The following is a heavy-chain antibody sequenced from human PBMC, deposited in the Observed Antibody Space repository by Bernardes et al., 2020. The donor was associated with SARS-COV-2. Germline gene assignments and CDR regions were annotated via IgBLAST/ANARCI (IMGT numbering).Heavy chain of an antibody. J-gene: IGHJ3*02. CDR2: IYYSGST. V-gene: IGHV4-39*01. D-gene: IGHD3-22*01. CDR3: ARHSSLALTYYYDSSGYYRRGAFDI. Sequence: SETLSLTCTVSGGSISSSSYYWGWIRQPPGKGLEWIGSIYYSGSTYYNPSLKSRVTISVDTSKNQFSLKLSSVTAADTAVYYCARHSSLALTYYYDSSGYYRRGAFDIWGQGTMVTVSS. CDR1: GGSISSSSYY.